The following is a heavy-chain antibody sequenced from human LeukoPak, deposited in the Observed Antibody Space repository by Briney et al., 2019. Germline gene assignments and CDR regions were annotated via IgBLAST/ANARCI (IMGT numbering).Heavy chain of an antibody. J-gene: IGHJ6*02. CDR2: ISAYNGNT. CDR3: ARDARGDYVQYYYYGMDV. V-gene: IGHV1-18*01. D-gene: IGHD4-17*01. Sequence: ASVKVSCKASGDTFTSYGISWVRQAPGQGLEWMGWISAYNGNTNYAQKLQGRVTMTTDTSTSTAYVELRSLRSDDTAVYYCARDARGDYVQYYYYGMDVWGQGTTVTVSS. CDR1: GDTFTSYG.